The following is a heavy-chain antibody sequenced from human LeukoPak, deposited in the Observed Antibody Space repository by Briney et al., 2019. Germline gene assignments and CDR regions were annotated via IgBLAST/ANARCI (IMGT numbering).Heavy chain of an antibody. D-gene: IGHD5-24*01. CDR1: GGSISSYY. V-gene: IGHV4-4*07. CDR2: IYTSGST. CDR3: ARHFDRDGYKSNAFDI. Sequence: SETLSLTCTVSGGSISSYYWSWIRQPAGKGLEWIGRIYTSGSTNYNPSLKSRVTMSVDTSKNQFSLKLSSVTAADTAVYYCARHFDRDGYKSNAFDIWGQGTMVTVSS. J-gene: IGHJ3*02.